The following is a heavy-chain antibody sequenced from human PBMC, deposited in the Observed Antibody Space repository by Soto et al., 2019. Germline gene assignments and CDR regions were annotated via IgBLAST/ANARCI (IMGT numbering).Heavy chain of an antibody. CDR3: LTWSHDVLTGPEGHGMDV. D-gene: IGHD3-9*01. Sequence: PGGSLRLSCAGSGVIFSNYAMSWVRQAPGEGLEWVSSIDYRPSNTYYADSVKGRFTISRDTSKNMLSLQMNSLRFEDTAVYYCLTWSHDVLTGPEGHGMDVWGPGTTVTVSS. V-gene: IGHV3-23*01. J-gene: IGHJ6*02. CDR1: GVIFSNYA. CDR2: IDYRPSNT.